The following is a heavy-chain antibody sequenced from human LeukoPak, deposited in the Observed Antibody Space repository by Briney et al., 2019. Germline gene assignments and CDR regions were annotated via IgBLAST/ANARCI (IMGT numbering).Heavy chain of an antibody. J-gene: IGHJ4*02. Sequence: GGSLRLSCAASGFTFSDYYMIWIRQAPGKGLEWVSYISSSGSTIYYADSVKGRFTISRDNAKNSLYLQMNSLRAEDTAVYYCARGPTDSGSYGPYFDYWGQGTLVTVSS. CDR2: ISSSGSTI. V-gene: IGHV3-11*01. CDR1: GFTFSDYY. D-gene: IGHD1-26*01. CDR3: ARGPTDSGSYGPYFDY.